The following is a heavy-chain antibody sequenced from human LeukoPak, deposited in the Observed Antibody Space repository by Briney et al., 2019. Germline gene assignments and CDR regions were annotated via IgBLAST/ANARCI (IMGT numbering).Heavy chain of an antibody. CDR2: MYPGDSDT. J-gene: IGHJ4*02. CDR1: GYSFTSYW. D-gene: IGHD1-26*01. V-gene: IGHV5-51*01. Sequence: GESLEISCKGSGYSFTSYWIGWVRQMPGKGLEWMGIMYPGDSDTRYSPSFQGQVTISADKSINTAYLQWSSLKASDTAIYYCARSNGVGATQYWGQGTLVTVSS. CDR3: ARSNGVGATQY.